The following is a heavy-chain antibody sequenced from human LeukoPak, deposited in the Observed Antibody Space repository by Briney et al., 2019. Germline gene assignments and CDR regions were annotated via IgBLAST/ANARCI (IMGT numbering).Heavy chain of an antibody. CDR3: ARRDSGAWYYFDY. D-gene: IGHD1-26*01. CDR1: GYTYTNYW. V-gene: IGHV5-51*01. J-gene: IGHJ4*02. CDR2: IYPSDSDT. Sequence: TGESLKISCKGSGYTYTNYWIAWVRQMPGKGLEWMGIIYPSDSDTRYSPSSQGQVTISADKSINTAYLQWSSLGASDSAMYYCARRDSGAWYYFDYWGQGTLVTVSS.